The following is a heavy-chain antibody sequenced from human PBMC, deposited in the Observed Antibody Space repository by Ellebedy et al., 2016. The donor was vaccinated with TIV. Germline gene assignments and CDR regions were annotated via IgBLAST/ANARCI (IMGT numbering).Heavy chain of an antibody. CDR1: GGSIRSSY. CDR3: ARGPYSMVRGIRPGGIDY. V-gene: IGHV4-59*01. J-gene: IGHJ4*02. D-gene: IGHD3-10*01. Sequence: MPSETLSLTCTVSGGSIRSSYWSWLRQPPGKGLEWIGYVYYSGDTNYKPSLKSRVSMSVDTSKNQFSLKLSSVTAADTAVYYCARGPYSMVRGIRPGGIDYWGQGTLVTVSS. CDR2: VYYSGDT.